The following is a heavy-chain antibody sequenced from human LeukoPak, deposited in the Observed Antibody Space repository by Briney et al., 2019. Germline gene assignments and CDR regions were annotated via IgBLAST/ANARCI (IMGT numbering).Heavy chain of an antibody. CDR1: GVSLSTSGMR. D-gene: IGHD5-12*01. CDR2: IDWGDDK. V-gene: IGHV2-70*04. Sequence: SGPALVQPTQTLTLTCTFSGVSLSTSGMRVSWIRQPPGKALEWLARIDWGDDKFYSASLKTRLTISKDTSKNQVVLTMTNMDPVDTATYYCARLGIYGGKRDYFDYWGQGTLVTVSS. CDR3: ARLGIYGGKRDYFDY. J-gene: IGHJ4*02.